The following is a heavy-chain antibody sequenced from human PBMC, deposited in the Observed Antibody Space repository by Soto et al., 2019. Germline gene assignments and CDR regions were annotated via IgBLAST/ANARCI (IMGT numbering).Heavy chain of an antibody. D-gene: IGHD4-17*01. CDR1: GFSLSGGGDY. CDR3: ARMTTLTTTVFDQ. Sequence: SGPTLVKATQTLTLTCTFSGFSLSGGGDYVSWIRQPPGKALEWLARIDGNDDKHYRTSLKTRLTISKDTSENQVVLTMTNLDPVDTATYYCARMTTLTTTVFDQWGQGTLVTVSS. V-gene: IGHV2-70*11. J-gene: IGHJ4*02. CDR2: IDGNDDK.